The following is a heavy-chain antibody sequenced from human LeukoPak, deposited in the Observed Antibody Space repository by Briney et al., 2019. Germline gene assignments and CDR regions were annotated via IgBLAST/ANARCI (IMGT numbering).Heavy chain of an antibody. V-gene: IGHV1-69*13. J-gene: IGHJ2*01. D-gene: IGHD3-9*01. CDR2: IIPIFGTT. CDR1: GYTFTDYF. CDR3: AGAAYDLLTAYYLKYFDL. Sequence: GASVKVSCKSSGYTFTDYFMHWARQAPGQGLEWMGGIIPIFGTTNYAQKFQGRVTLTADESTSTAYMELSSLRSEGTAVYYCAGAAYDLLTAYYLKYFDLWGRGTLVTVDS.